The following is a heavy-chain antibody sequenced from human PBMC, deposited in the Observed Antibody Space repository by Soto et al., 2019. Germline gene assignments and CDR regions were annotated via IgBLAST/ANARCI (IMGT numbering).Heavy chain of an antibody. CDR2: IKWNSGTI. D-gene: IGHD6-19*01. Sequence: EVQLVESGGGLVQPGRSLRLSCAASGFTFDDYAMHWVRQAPGKGLEWVSGIKWNSGTIGYVDSVKGRFTISRDNAKNSLYLQMNSLRAADTAFYYCAKDTSNSGWYFDYWGQGTLVTVSS. V-gene: IGHV3-9*01. CDR3: AKDTSNSGWYFDY. CDR1: GFTFDDYA. J-gene: IGHJ4*02.